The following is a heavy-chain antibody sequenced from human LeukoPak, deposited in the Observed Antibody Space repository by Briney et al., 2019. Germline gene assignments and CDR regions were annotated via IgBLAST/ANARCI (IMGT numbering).Heavy chain of an antibody. CDR3: AREGLYDSSAQWAEYFQH. CDR1: GGSISSSSYY. V-gene: IGHV4-39*07. D-gene: IGHD3-22*01. CDR2: IYYSGST. Sequence: PSETLSLTCTVSGGSISSSSYYWGWIRQPPGKGLEWIGSIYYSGSTYYNPSLKSRVTISVDTSKNQFSLKLSSVTAADTAVYYCAREGLYDSSAQWAEYFQHWGQGTLVTVSS. J-gene: IGHJ1*01.